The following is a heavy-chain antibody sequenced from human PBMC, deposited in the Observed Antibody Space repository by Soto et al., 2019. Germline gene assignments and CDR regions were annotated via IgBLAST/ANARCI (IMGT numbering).Heavy chain of an antibody. CDR3: ARYCSAVVLPDY. J-gene: IGHJ4*02. CDR2: ISTYNGNT. V-gene: IGHV1-18*01. CDR1: GYTFTTYG. Sequence: QVPLVQSGAEVRKPGASVKVSCKASGYTFTTYGISWVRQAPGQGLEWMGWISTYNGNTQFAQKFQGRVTMTTDTPESTPYMELRSLTADDTAVYYCARYCSAVVLPDYWGEGPLFTVSS. D-gene: IGHD2-8*02.